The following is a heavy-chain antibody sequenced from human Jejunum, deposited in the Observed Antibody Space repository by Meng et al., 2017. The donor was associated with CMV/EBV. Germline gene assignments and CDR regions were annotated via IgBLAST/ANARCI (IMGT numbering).Heavy chain of an antibody. CDR3: ARIPVTSDSSYNLDV. CDR2: VSAYNGDT. CDR1: GYTFSTYA. J-gene: IGHJ6*02. V-gene: IGHV1-18*01. Sequence: GYTFSTYAIAWVRQAPGRGLEWMGWVSAYNGDTNYARQLHGRVTMTTDTSTTTAYMELGSLTSDDTGVYYCARIPVTSDSSYNLDVWGQGTTVTVSS. D-gene: IGHD4-17*01.